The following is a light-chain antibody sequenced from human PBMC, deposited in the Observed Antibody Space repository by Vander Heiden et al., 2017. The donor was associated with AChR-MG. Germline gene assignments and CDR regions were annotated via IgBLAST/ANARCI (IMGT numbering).Light chain of an antibody. V-gene: IGKV3-15*01. Sequence: EILMTQSPDTLSVSPGERATLSCRASQGISADLAWYQQRPGQAPRLLIYGASIRATDVPVRFSGSGSGTEFTLTISSLQSEDFAVYYCQQYKNRPPWTFGQGTKVEIK. CDR1: QGISAD. J-gene: IGKJ1*01. CDR3: QQYKNRPPWT. CDR2: GAS.